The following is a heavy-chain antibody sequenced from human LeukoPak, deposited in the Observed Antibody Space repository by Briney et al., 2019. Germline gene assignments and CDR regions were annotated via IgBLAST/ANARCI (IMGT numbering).Heavy chain of an antibody. D-gene: IGHD3-22*01. CDR2: IKSKNDGGTT. CDR3: TTVRPGYYDSSGSPY. J-gene: IGHJ4*02. Sequence: AGSLTLSCAASGFTFSNAWMSWVRHPPGKGQEWVGRIKSKNDGGTTDYAAPVKGRFTISRDDSKNTLYLQMNRLKTEDTAVYYCTTVRPGYYDSSGSPYWGQGTLVTVSS. CDR1: GFTFSNAW. V-gene: IGHV3-15*01.